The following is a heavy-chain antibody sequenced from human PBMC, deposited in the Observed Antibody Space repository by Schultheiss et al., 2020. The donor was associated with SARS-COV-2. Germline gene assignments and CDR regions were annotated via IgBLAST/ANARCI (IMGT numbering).Heavy chain of an antibody. CDR2: IGTAGDT. D-gene: IGHD5-24*01. V-gene: IGHV3-13*01. CDR3: AGSRDGYNNWYFDL. CDR1: GFTFSSYD. J-gene: IGHJ2*01. Sequence: GGSLRLSCAASGFTFSSYDMHWVRQATGKGLEWVSAIGTAGDTYYPGSVKGRFTISRENAKNSLYLQMNSLRAGDTAVYYCAGSRDGYNNWYFDLWGRGTLVTVSS.